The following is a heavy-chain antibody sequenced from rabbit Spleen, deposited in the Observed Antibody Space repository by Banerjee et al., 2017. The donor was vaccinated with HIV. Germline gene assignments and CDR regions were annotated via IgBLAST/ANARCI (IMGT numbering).Heavy chain of an antibody. D-gene: IGHD6-1*01. J-gene: IGHJ4*01. Sequence: QEQLEESGGGLVKPEGSLTLTCKASGFSFSDRDVMCWVRQAPGKGLEWIACINTATGKAVYASWAKGRFPISRTSSTTVTLQMTSLTAADTATYFCARGTAVAGYGYALWGQGTLVTVS. CDR1: GFSFSDRDV. V-gene: IGHV1S45*01. CDR2: INTATGKA. CDR3: ARGTAVAGYGYAL.